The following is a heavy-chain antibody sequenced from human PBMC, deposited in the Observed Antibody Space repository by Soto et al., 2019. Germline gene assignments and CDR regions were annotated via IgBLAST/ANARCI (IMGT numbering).Heavy chain of an antibody. CDR2: ISGSGGST. D-gene: IGHD3-3*01. CDR3: AKDGAIRFLGYYYYMDV. Sequence: EVQLLESGGGLVQPGGSLRLSCAASGFTFSSYAMSWVRQAPGKGLEWVSAISGSGGSTYYADSVKGRFTISRDNSKNTMYLQMNSLRADDTAVYYCAKDGAIRFLGYYYYMDVWGKGTTVTVSS. V-gene: IGHV3-23*01. CDR1: GFTFSSYA. J-gene: IGHJ6*03.